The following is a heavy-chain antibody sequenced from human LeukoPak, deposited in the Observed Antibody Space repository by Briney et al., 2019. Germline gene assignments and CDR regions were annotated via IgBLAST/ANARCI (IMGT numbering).Heavy chain of an antibody. J-gene: IGHJ4*02. V-gene: IGHV3-43D*03. CDR2: ISWDGGST. CDR3: AKDTQLGWDYFDY. Sequence: GGSLRLSCAASGFTFDDYAMHWVRQAPGKGLEWVSLISWDGGSTYADSVKGRFTISRDNSKNSLYLQMNSLRAEDTALYYCAKDTQLGWDYFDYGAREPWSPSPQ. D-gene: IGHD6-19*01. CDR1: GFTFDDYA.